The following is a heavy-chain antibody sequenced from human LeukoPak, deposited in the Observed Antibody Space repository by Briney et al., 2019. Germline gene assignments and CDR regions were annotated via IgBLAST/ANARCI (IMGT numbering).Heavy chain of an antibody. CDR3: AREEFLEWLPLSQGGYYGMDV. J-gene: IGHJ6*02. Sequence: PGGSLRLSCAASGFTFSSYWMHWVRQAPGKGLVWVSRINSDGSSTSYADSVKGRFTISRDNAKNTLYLQMNSLRAEDTAVYYCAREEFLEWLPLSQGGYYGMDVWGQGTTVTVSS. CDR1: GFTFSSYW. V-gene: IGHV3-74*01. D-gene: IGHD3-3*01. CDR2: INSDGSST.